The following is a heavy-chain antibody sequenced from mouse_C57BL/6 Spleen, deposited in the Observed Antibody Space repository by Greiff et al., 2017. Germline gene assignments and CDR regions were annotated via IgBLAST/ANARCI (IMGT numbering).Heavy chain of an antibody. CDR1: GFTFSSYG. CDR2: ISSGGSYT. J-gene: IGHJ2*01. D-gene: IGHD4-1*01. CDR3: ARQELGPIDY. Sequence: EVNVVESGGDLVKPGGSLKLSCAASGFTFSSYGMSWVRQTPDKRLEWVATISSGGSYTYYPDSVKGRFTISRDNAKNTLYLQMSSLKSEDTAMYYCARQELGPIDYWGQGTTLTVSS. V-gene: IGHV5-6*01.